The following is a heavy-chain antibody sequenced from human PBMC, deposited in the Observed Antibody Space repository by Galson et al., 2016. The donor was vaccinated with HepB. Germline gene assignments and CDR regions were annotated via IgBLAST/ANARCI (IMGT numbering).Heavy chain of an antibody. V-gene: IGHV1-3*01. J-gene: IGHJ6*02. CDR1: GYTFTNYA. CDR3: ARVGLSPASCNNGVCYPPGHYYGMDV. D-gene: IGHD2-8*01. CDR2: INAGTGYT. Sequence: SVKVSCKASGYTFTNYAVHWVRQAPGQRPEWMGWINAGTGYTTYSQKFQASVTITRDTLASTVYMELSSLRSEDTAVYYCARVGLSPASCNNGVCYPPGHYYGMDVWGQGTTVTVSS.